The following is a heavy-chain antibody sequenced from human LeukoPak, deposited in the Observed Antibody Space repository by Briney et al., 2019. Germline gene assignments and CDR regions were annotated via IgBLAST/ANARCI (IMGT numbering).Heavy chain of an antibody. J-gene: IGHJ4*02. CDR2: IYYSGST. CDR1: GGSISSYY. D-gene: IGHD3-22*01. CDR3: ARYYDSSGFLHYFDY. Sequence: PSETLSLTCTVSGGSISSYYWSWIRQPPGKGLEWIGYIYYSGSTNYNPSLKSRVTISVDTSKNQFSLKLSSVTAADTAVYYCARYYDSSGFLHYFDYWGQGTLVTVSS. V-gene: IGHV4-59*01.